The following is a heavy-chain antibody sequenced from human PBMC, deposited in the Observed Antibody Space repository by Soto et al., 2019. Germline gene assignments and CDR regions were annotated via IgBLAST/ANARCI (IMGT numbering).Heavy chain of an antibody. Sequence: ASVKVSCKASGGTFSSYAISWVRQAPGQGLEWMGGVIPIFGTANYAQKFQGRVTITADESTSTAYMELSSLRSEDTAVYYCARYYSSGYKAHFDYWGQGTLVTVSS. V-gene: IGHV1-69*13. CDR2: VIPIFGTA. D-gene: IGHD3-22*01. CDR1: GGTFSSYA. J-gene: IGHJ4*02. CDR3: ARYYSSGYKAHFDY.